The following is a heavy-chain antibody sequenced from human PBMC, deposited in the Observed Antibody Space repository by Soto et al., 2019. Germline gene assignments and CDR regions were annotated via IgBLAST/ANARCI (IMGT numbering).Heavy chain of an antibody. V-gene: IGHV3-23*01. CDR3: AKEDYYYDSSGYYFWENSDY. D-gene: IGHD3-22*01. Sequence: GGSLRLSCAASGFTFSSYAMSWVRQAPGKGLEWVSAISGSGGSTYYADSVKGRFTISRDNSKNTLYLQMNSLRAEDTAVYYCAKEDYYYDSSGYYFWENSDYWGQGTLVTVSS. CDR2: ISGSGGST. J-gene: IGHJ4*02. CDR1: GFTFSSYA.